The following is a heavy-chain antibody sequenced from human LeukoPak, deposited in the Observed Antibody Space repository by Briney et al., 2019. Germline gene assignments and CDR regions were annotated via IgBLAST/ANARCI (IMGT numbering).Heavy chain of an antibody. Sequence: SETLSLTCAVYGGSFSGYYWSWIRQPPGKGLEWIGEINHSGSTNYNPSLKSRVTISVDTSKNQFSLKLSSVTAADTAVYYCARAGYCSSTSCQPLHYYGSGSYYYWGQGTLVTVSS. CDR2: INHSGST. CDR1: GGSFSGYY. J-gene: IGHJ4*02. V-gene: IGHV4-34*01. D-gene: IGHD2-2*01. CDR3: ARAGYCSSTSCQPLHYYGSGSYYY.